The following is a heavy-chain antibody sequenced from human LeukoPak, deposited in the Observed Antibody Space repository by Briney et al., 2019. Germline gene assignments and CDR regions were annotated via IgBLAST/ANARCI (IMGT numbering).Heavy chain of an antibody. J-gene: IGHJ4*02. CDR2: ISAYNGNT. Sequence: GASVKVSCKASGYTFTSYGISWVRQAPGQGLEWMGWISAYNGNTNYAQKLQGIVTVTTDTSTSTAYMELRSLRSDDTAVYYCARDRGVYGQWLDLDYWGQGTLVTVSS. D-gene: IGHD6-19*01. CDR3: ARDRGVYGQWLDLDY. CDR1: GYTFTSYG. V-gene: IGHV1-18*04.